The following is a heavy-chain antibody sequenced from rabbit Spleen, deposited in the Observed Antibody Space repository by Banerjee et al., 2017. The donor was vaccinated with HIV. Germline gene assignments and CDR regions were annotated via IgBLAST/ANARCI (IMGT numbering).Heavy chain of an antibody. CDR2: IVSTSSTT. V-gene: IGHV1S40*01. CDR3: ARDAGTYDYIDVYFSL. Sequence: QSLEESGGGLVKPEASLTLTCTASGFDFSTYYHMCWVRQAPGKGLELIACIVSTSSTTFYATWAKGRFTISKTSSTTVTLQMTSLTAADTATYFCARDAGTYDYIDVYFSLWGPGTLVTVS. D-gene: IGHD4-2*01. J-gene: IGHJ4*01. CDR1: GFDFSTYYH.